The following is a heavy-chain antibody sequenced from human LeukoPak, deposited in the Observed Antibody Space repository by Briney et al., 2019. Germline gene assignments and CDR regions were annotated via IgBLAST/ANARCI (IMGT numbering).Heavy chain of an antibody. J-gene: IGHJ4*02. V-gene: IGHV1-46*01. CDR2: INPSGGST. D-gene: IGHD3-10*01. CDR1: GYTFTSYY. Sequence: ASVKVSCKASGYTFTSYYMHWVRQAPGRGLEWMGIINPSGGSTSYAQKFQGRVTMTRDTSTSTVYMELSSLRSEDTAVYYCARVRGRGELDYWGQGTLVTVSS. CDR3: ARVRGRGELDY.